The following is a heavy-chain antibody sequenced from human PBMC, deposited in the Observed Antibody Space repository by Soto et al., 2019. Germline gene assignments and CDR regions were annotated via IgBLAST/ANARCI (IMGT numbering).Heavy chain of an antibody. Sequence: PETLSLTCPVSGASSSGYYWSWIRKSAGKGLEWIGRICATGTTDYNPYLKSRVMMSVDTSKKQFSLKLRSVTAADTAVYYCVRDGTKTLRDWFDPWGQGISVTV. CDR1: GASSSGYY. D-gene: IGHD1-1*01. V-gene: IGHV4-4*07. J-gene: IGHJ5*02. CDR2: ICATGTT. CDR3: VRDGTKTLRDWFDP.